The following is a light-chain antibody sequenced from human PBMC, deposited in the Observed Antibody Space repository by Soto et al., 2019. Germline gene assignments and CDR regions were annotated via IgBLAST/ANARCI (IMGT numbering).Light chain of an antibody. J-gene: IGKJ3*01. CDR2: GAS. CDR1: QSVSSSY. Sequence: EIVLTQSPGTLSLSPGERATLSCRASQSVSSSYLAGYQRKPGQAPRLLIYGASSRVTGIPDRFSGCGSGTDFTLTISRLEPEDFAVYYCQQYGSSPLFTFGPGTKVDI. CDR3: QQYGSSPLFT. V-gene: IGKV3-20*01.